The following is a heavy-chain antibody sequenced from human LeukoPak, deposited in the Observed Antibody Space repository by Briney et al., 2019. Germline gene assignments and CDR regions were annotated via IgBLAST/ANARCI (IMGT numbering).Heavy chain of an antibody. CDR2: INSDGSST. J-gene: IGHJ4*02. CDR1: GFTFSSYG. V-gene: IGHV3-74*01. D-gene: IGHD5-18*01. CDR3: ARDQVQLWSNRRVPAGY. Sequence: PGGSLRLSCAASGFTFSSYGMHWVRQAPGKGLVWVSRINSDGSSTSCADSVKGRFTISRDSAKNTLYLQMNSLRAEDTAVYYCARDQVQLWSNRRVPAGYWGQGTLVTVSS.